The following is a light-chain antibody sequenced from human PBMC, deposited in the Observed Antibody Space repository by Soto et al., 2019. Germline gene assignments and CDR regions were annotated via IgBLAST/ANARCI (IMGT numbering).Light chain of an antibody. CDR2: DAS. CDR1: QSVDSY. V-gene: IGKV3-11*01. CDR3: QQSYSSSH. J-gene: IGKJ5*01. Sequence: EIVLTQSPATLPLAPGERATLSCRASQSVDSYLGLYQQKPGQAPRLLIYDASDRATGIPVRFSGSGSGTDFTLTISSLEPEDFATYYCQQSYSSSHFGQGTRLEIK.